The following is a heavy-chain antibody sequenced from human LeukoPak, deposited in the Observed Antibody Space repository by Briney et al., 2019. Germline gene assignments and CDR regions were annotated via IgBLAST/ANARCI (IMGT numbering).Heavy chain of an antibody. Sequence: PSETLSLTCTVSGGSISSSSYYWGWIRQPPGKGLEWIGSIYYSGSTYYNPSLKSRVTISVDTSKNQFSLKLSSVTAADTAVYYCARDRLWAYDSTDAFDIWGQGTMVTVSS. CDR2: IYYSGST. CDR1: GGSISSSSYY. D-gene: IGHD3-22*01. J-gene: IGHJ3*02. V-gene: IGHV4-39*07. CDR3: ARDRLWAYDSTDAFDI.